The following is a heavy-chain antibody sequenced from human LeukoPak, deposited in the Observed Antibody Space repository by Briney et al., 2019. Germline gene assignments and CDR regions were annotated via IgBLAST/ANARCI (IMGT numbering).Heavy chain of an antibody. CDR1: GYTFIGYY. CDR2: VNPNTGDT. V-gene: IGHV1-2*02. J-gene: IGHJ4*02. CDR3: ARGSGSWYLRPFDY. D-gene: IGHD6-13*01. Sequence: ASVKVSCKASGYTFIGYYMHWVRQAPGQGLEWMGWVNPNTGDTDYAQNFQGRVTMTRDTSITTTYMELRRLKSDDTAVYYCARGSGSWYLRPFDYWGQGTLVTVSS.